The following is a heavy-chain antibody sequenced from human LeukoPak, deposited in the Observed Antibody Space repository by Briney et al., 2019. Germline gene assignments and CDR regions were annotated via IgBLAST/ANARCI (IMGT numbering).Heavy chain of an antibody. D-gene: IGHD5-18*01. J-gene: IGHJ6*03. CDR3: AKDEPRGYSYGYYYYYYYMDV. CDR1: GFTFSSYG. CDR2: IRYDGSNK. V-gene: IGHV3-30*02. Sequence: GGSLRLPCAASGFTFSSYGMHWVRQAPGKGLEWVAFIRYDGSNKYYADSVKGRFTISRDNSKNTLYLQMNSLRAEDTAVYYCAKDEPRGYSYGYYYYYYYMDVWGKGTTVTISS.